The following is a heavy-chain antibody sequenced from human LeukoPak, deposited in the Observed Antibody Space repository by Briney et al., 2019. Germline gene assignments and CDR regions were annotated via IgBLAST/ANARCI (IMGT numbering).Heavy chain of an antibody. CDR1: GGPFSGFF. Sequence: SETLSLTCANYGGPFSGFFWSWIRQPPGKGLEWIGEINHNGTTNYNPSLKSRVAISIDPTRNQFSLKLTSMTAADTAVYYCARSSSYNDAVRYNPSWFGPWGQGTLVTVSS. V-gene: IGHV4-34*01. CDR3: ARSSSYNDAVRYNPSWFGP. J-gene: IGHJ5*02. D-gene: IGHD3-10*01. CDR2: INHNGTT.